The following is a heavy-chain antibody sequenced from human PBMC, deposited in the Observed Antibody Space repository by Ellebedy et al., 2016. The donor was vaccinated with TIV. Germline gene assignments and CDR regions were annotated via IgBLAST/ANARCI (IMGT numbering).Heavy chain of an antibody. V-gene: IGHV1-2*02. CDR1: GYTFSDYY. Sequence: ASVKVSCXTSGYTFSDYYMHWVRQAPGQGLEWLGWINPKNGGTNSAQTFQGRLTMTSETSITTSYMELRRLTSDDTAVYYCATDPLDYWGQGTLVTVSS. CDR2: INPKNGGT. CDR3: ATDPLDY. J-gene: IGHJ4*02.